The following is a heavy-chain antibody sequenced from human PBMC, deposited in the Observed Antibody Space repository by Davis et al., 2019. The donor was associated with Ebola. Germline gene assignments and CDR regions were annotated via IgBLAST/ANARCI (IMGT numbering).Heavy chain of an antibody. J-gene: IGHJ4*02. V-gene: IGHV1-18*04. D-gene: IGHD3-22*01. CDR3: ARDRYSDGSGYFFEQSH. CDR1: RYTFTSYG. CDR2: ISAYNGNT. Sequence: ASVTVSCKASRYTFTSYGISWVRQPPGQGLEWMGWISAYNGNTNYAQKLQGRVTITADESTSTAYMELSSLRSEDTAVYYCARDRYSDGSGYFFEQSHWGQGTLVTVSS.